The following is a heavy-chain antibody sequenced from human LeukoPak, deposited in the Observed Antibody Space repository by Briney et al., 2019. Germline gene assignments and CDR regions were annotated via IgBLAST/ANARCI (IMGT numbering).Heavy chain of an antibody. Sequence: SVKVSCKASGGTFSSYAISWVRQAPGQGLEWVGGIILIFGTGNYAQKFQGRVTITTDESTSKAYMELSSLRSEDTAVYYCASSLPSSVGATPYYYYMDVWGKGPTVTVSS. CDR3: ASSLPSSVGATPYYYYMDV. CDR2: IILIFGTG. J-gene: IGHJ6*03. V-gene: IGHV1-69*05. CDR1: GGTFSSYA. D-gene: IGHD1-26*01.